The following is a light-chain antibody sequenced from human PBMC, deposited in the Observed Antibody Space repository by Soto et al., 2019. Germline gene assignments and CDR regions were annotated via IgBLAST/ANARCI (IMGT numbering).Light chain of an antibody. CDR1: QSISGS. V-gene: IGKV1-5*03. J-gene: IGKJ1*01. Sequence: DIQMTQSPSTLSASVGDRVTITCRASQSISGSLAWYQQKPGKAPNLLIYEASTVKSGAPSRFSSSGAGTEYTLTISSLQPDDSASYYCQQYNGYWTFGQGTRVEIK. CDR2: EAS. CDR3: QQYNGYWT.